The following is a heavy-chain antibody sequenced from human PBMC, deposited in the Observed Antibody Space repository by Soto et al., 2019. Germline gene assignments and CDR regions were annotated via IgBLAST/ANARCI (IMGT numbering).Heavy chain of an antibody. V-gene: IGHV3-23*01. J-gene: IGHJ6*03. CDR2: ITTSGGNT. CDR3: AGRYCTNGVCYTNYYYYIDV. CDR1: GFTFSTYA. D-gene: IGHD2-8*01. Sequence: EVQLLESGGGLVQPGGSLRLSCAASGFTFSTYAMSWVRQAPGKGLEWVSTITTSGGNTSYADSVQGRFTISRDNSKNTLYLQMNSLRAEDTAVYYCAGRYCTNGVCYTNYYYYIDVWGKGTTVTVSS.